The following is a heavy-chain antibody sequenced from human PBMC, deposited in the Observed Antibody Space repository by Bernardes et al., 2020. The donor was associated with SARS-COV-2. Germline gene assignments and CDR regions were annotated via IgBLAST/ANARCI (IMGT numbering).Heavy chain of an antibody. CDR3: AKDATYYDFWSGYLPPSPKTNYYYYYGMDV. Sequence: GGSLRLSCAASGFTFSSYGMHWVRQAPGKGLEWVAFIRYDGSNKYYADSVKGRFTISRDNSKNTLYLQMNSLRAEDTAVYYCAKDATYYDFWSGYLPPSPKTNYYYYYGMDVWGQGTTVTVSS. CDR2: IRYDGSNK. J-gene: IGHJ6*02. CDR1: GFTFSSYG. D-gene: IGHD3-3*01. V-gene: IGHV3-30*02.